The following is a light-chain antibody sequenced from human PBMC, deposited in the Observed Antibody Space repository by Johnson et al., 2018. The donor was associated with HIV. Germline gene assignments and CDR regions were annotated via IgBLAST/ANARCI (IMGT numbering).Light chain of an antibody. CDR1: TSNIGNNY. CDR3: GTWDRSLPAHSV. CDR2: ENN. Sequence: QSVLTQPPSVSAAPGQKVTVSCSGNTSNIGNNYVSWYQHLPGTAPKLLIYENNKRPSGIPDRFSGSKSDTSATLGITGLQTGDEDDYYCGTWDRSLPAHSVCGTGTKITVL. V-gene: IGLV1-51*02. J-gene: IGLJ1*01.